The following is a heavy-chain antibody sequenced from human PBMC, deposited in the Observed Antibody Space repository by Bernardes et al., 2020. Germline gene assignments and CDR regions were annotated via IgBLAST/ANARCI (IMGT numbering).Heavy chain of an antibody. D-gene: IGHD3-3*01. J-gene: IGHJ4*02. Sequence: GGSLRLSCAASGFTFSSYWMSWVRQAPGKGLEWVANIKQDGSEKYYVDSVKGRFTISRDNAKNSLYLQMNSLRAEDTAVYYCARGSSYYDFWSGYPWSYWGQGTLVTVSS. V-gene: IGHV3-7*04. CDR1: GFTFSSYW. CDR2: IKQDGSEK. CDR3: ARGSSYYDFWSGYPWSY.